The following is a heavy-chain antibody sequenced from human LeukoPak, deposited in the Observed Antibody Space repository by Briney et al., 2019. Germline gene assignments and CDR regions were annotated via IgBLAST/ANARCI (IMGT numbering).Heavy chain of an antibody. V-gene: IGHV1-69*06. J-gene: IGHJ6*04. CDR2: IIPIFGTA. Sequence: SVRVSCTASGGTFSSYAISWVRQAPGQGLEWMGGIIPIFGTANYAQKFQGRVTITADKSTSTAYMELSSLRSEDTAVYYCARDQVYGMDVWGKGTTVTVSS. CDR3: ARDQVYGMDV. CDR1: GGTFSSYA.